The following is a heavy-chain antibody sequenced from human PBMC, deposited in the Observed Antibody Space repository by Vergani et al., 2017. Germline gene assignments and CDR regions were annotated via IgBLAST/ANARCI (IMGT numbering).Heavy chain of an antibody. Sequence: QVQLVESGGGVVQPGRSLRLSCAASGFTFSSYGMHWVRQAPGKGLEWVAVISYDGSNKYYADSVKGRFTISRDNSKNTLYLHMNSLRAEDTAVYYCAKGQTMTRVRGVIHPAVEYGGQGTLVTVSS. CDR2: ISYDGSNK. D-gene: IGHD3-10*01. V-gene: IGHV3-30*18. J-gene: IGHJ4*02. CDR3: AKGQTMTRVRGVIHPAVEY. CDR1: GFTFSSYG.